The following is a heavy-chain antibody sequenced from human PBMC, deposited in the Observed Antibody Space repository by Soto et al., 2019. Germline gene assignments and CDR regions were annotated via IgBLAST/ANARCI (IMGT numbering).Heavy chain of an antibody. CDR1: GGSFSGYY. D-gene: IGHD2-2*02. V-gene: IGHV4-34*01. CDR2: INHSGST. J-gene: IGHJ6*02. Sequence: SETLSLTCAVYGGSFSGYYWSWIRQPPGKGLEWIGEINHSGSTNYNPSLRSRVTISVDTSKNQFSLKLSSVTAADTAVYYRARKGAIVVVPAAIKGYYYYGMDVWGQGTTVTVSS. CDR3: ARKGAIVVVPAAIKGYYYYGMDV.